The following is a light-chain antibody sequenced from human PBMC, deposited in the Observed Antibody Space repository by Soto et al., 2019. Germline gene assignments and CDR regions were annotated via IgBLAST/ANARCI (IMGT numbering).Light chain of an antibody. Sequence: QSALTQPASVSGSPGQSITISCTGTSSDVGGYNYVSWYQQHPGKAPKLMIYEVSNRPSGVSNRFSGSKSGNTASQTISGLQAEDEADYYCSSYTSSSTVVFGGATKLTVL. CDR2: EVS. CDR3: SSYTSSSTVV. CDR1: SSDVGGYNY. V-gene: IGLV2-14*01. J-gene: IGLJ2*01.